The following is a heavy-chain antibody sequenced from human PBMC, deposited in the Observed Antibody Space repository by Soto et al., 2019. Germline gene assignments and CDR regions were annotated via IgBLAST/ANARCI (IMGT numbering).Heavy chain of an antibody. V-gene: IGHV3-33*01. J-gene: IGHJ6*03. CDR2: IWYDGSNK. D-gene: IGHD3-3*01. CDR3: ARDCDLWSGYYSYYYYYYMDV. CDR1: GFTFSSYG. Sequence: GGSLRLSCAASGFTFSSYGMHWVRQAPGKGLEWVAVIWYDGSNKYYADSVKGRFTMSRDNSKNTLYLQMNSLRAEDTAVYYCARDCDLWSGYYSYYYYYYMDVWGKGTTVTVSS.